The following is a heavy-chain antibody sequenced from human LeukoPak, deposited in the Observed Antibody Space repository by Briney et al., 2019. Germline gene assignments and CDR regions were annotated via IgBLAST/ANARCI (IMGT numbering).Heavy chain of an antibody. Sequence: GGSLRFSCAASGFTFSSYGMHWVRQAPGKGLEWVAFIRYDGSNKYYADSVKGRFTISRDNSKNTLYLQMNSLRAEDTAVYYCAKDGRYCSSTSCYLYYYYYYYMDVWGKGTTVTVSS. CDR3: AKDGRYCSSTSCYLYYYYYYYMDV. D-gene: IGHD2-2*01. J-gene: IGHJ6*03. CDR2: IRYDGSNK. CDR1: GFTFSSYG. V-gene: IGHV3-30*02.